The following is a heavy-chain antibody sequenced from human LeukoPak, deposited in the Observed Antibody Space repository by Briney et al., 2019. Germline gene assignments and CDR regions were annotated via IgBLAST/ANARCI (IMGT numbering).Heavy chain of an antibody. D-gene: IGHD6-19*01. CDR3: AKDWDLGPVAGLMGY. CDR2: ISGSGGST. CDR1: GFTFSSYA. V-gene: IGHV3-23*01. Sequence: PGGSLRLSCAASGFTFSSYAMSWVRQAPGKGLEWVSAISGSGGSTYYADSVKGRFTISRDNSKNTLYLQMNSLRAEDTAVYYCAKDWDLGPVAGLMGYWGQGTLVTVSS. J-gene: IGHJ4*02.